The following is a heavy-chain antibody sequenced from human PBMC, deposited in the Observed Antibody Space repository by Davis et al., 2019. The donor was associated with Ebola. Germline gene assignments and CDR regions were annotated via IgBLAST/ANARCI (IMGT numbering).Heavy chain of an antibody. CDR1: GFTFSSYW. J-gene: IGHJ6*04. V-gene: IGHV3-7*01. D-gene: IGHD2-2*01. Sequence: PGGSLRLSCAASGFTFSSYWMSWVRQAPGKGLEWVANIKQDGSETYYVDSVKGRFTISRDSAKNSLYLQMNSLRAEDTAMYYCAGANAITAAATGYYYYGMDVWGKGTTVTVSS. CDR2: IKQDGSET. CDR3: AGANAITAAATGYYYYGMDV.